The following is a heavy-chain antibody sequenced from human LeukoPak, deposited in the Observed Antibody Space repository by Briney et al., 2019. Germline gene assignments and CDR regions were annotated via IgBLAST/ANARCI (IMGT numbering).Heavy chain of an antibody. CDR2: INQDGNEK. CDR1: GFSFSNYG. J-gene: IGHJ4*02. D-gene: IGHD6-13*01. CDR3: ARGGTSGYSSSLHFWGGNYYFDY. Sequence: PGGTLRLSCAASGFSFSNYGMSWVRQAPGTGLEGVANINQDGNEKYYVDSVRGRFTITRDNAQNSLYLQMNSLRAEDTAVYYCARGGTSGYSSSLHFWGGNYYFDYWGQGTLVTVSS. V-gene: IGHV3-7*01.